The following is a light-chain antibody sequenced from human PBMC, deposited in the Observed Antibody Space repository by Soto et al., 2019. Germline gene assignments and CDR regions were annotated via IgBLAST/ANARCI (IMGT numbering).Light chain of an antibody. V-gene: IGKV3-15*01. CDR2: GAS. CDR1: QSVSRN. Sequence: EVVLTQSPATLSVSPGDRATLSCRASQSVSRNLAWYQQKPGQAPRLLIYGASTRATGVPARFSGSGSATEFTLSISSLQSEDVAVYYCQQRSSWPFTFGQGTKLEIK. J-gene: IGKJ2*01. CDR3: QQRSSWPFT.